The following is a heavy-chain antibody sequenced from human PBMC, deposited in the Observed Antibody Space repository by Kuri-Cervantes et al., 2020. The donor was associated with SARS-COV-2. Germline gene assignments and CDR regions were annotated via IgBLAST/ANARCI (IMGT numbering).Heavy chain of an antibody. D-gene: IGHD5-12*01. CDR2: IYTSGST. CDR1: GGSISSYY. V-gene: IGHV4-4*07. CDR3: ARVTGGVVATTYPYYYYMDV. J-gene: IGHJ6*03. Sequence: SETLSLTCTVSGGSISSYYWSWIRQPAGKGLEWIGRIYTSGSTNYNPSLKSRVTMSVDTSKNQFSLKLSSVTAADTAVYYCARVTGGVVATTYPYYYYMDVWGKGTTVTVSS.